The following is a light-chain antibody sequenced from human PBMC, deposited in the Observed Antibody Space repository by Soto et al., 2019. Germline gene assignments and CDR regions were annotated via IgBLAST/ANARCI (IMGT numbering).Light chain of an antibody. CDR2: EVS. V-gene: IGLV2-14*01. CDR3: SSYTGTNTYV. J-gene: IGLJ1*01. CDR1: SSDVGGYNY. Sequence: QSALTQPASVSGSPGQSITISCTGTSSDVGGYNYVSWYQQHPGKAPKLMIYEVSNRPSGVSHRFSGSKSGNTASLTISGLQAEDEADYYCSSYTGTNTYVFGLGTKLTVL.